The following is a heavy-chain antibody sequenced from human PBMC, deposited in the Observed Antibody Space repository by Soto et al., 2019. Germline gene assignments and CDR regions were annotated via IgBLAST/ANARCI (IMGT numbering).Heavy chain of an antibody. V-gene: IGHV3-53*01. CDR3: ARVATIGYYYGMDV. J-gene: IGHJ6*02. CDR1: GFTVSSNY. Sequence: ESGGGLIQPGGSLRLSCAASGFTVSSNYMSWVRQAPGKGLEWVSVIYSGGSTYYADSVKGRFTISRDNSKNTLYLQMNSLRAEDTAVYYCARVATIGYYYGMDVWGQGTTVTVSS. CDR2: IYSGGST. D-gene: IGHD5-12*01.